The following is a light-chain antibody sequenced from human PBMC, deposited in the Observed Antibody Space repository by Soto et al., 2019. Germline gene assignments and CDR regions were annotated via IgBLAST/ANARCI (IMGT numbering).Light chain of an antibody. V-gene: IGKV3-11*01. CDR1: QSVSGY. J-gene: IGKJ4*01. CDR3: QQRSNWPYLT. Sequence: EIVLTQSPDTLSLSPGERATLSCRASQSVSGYLGWYQQKPGQAPRLLIYDASNRAYGVPARFRGSASGTNFTLTIASLEPEDFAVYYCQQRSNWPYLTFGGGTRV. CDR2: DAS.